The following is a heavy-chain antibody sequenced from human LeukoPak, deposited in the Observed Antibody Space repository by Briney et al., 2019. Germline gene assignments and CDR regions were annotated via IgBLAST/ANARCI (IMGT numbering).Heavy chain of an antibody. Sequence: SETLSLTCTVSGGSISSYYWSWIRQPPGKGLEWIAYIYYSGSTDYNPSLKSRVTISLDTSKNQFSLKLSSVTAADTAVYYCARHDPIVGTPDAFDIWGQGTMVTVSS. D-gene: IGHD1-26*01. J-gene: IGHJ3*02. CDR3: ARHDPIVGTPDAFDI. CDR2: IYYSGST. V-gene: IGHV4-59*08. CDR1: GGSISSYY.